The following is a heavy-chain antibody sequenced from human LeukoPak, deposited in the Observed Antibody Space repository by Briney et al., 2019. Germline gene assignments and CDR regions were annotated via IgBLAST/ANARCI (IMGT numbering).Heavy chain of an antibody. V-gene: IGHV3-23*01. CDR1: GFTFSRYA. D-gene: IGHD4-17*01. CDR3: ARDTYGAPDS. Sequence: EGSLRLSCAASGFTFSRYAMSWARQAPGKGLEWVSLIESSGATTYYADSVKGRFTISRDDSKNTLYLQMNSLRAEDTALYYCARDTYGAPDSWGQGTLVTVSS. CDR2: IESSGATT. J-gene: IGHJ4*02.